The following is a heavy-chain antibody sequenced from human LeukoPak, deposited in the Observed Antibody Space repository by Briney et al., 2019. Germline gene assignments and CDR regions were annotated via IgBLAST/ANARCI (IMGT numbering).Heavy chain of an antibody. CDR3: ARGVGGFENWFDP. J-gene: IGHJ5*02. V-gene: IGHV3-21*01. Sequence: PGGSLRLSCAASGFTFSSYSMNWVRQAPGKGLEWVSSISSSSSYIYYADSVKGRFTISRDNAKNSLYLQMNSLSAEDTAVYYCARGVGGFENWFDPWGQGTLVTVSS. D-gene: IGHD3-10*01. CDR1: GFTFSSYS. CDR2: ISSSSSYI.